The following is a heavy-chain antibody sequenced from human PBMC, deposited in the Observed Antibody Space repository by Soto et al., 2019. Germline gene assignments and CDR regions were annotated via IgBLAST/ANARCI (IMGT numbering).Heavy chain of an antibody. CDR3: VSVFYSFDN. V-gene: IGHV1-46*01. CDR2: INPRGGSA. J-gene: IGHJ4*02. Sequence: WASVKVSCKASGYPFTSFFIHWVRQAPGQGLEWVGVINPRGGSANYAQKFQGRLTLTRDTSSTTVYLDLSSLKSEDTALYFCVSVFYSFDNWGQGPLVTVSS. CDR1: GYPFTSFF.